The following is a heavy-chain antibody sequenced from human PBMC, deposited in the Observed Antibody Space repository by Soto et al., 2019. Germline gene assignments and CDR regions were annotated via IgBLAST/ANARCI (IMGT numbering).Heavy chain of an antibody. CDR1: GYTFTNYW. Sequence: GESLKISCKGSGYTFTNYWIGWVRQMPGEVPEWMGIIYPGDSDTKYNPSFQGQVTIPADKSITTTYLQWSSLKASDTAIYYCAASIFYYGMDVWGQGTTVTVSS. J-gene: IGHJ6*02. CDR2: IYPGDSDT. V-gene: IGHV5-51*01. CDR3: AASIFYYGMDV.